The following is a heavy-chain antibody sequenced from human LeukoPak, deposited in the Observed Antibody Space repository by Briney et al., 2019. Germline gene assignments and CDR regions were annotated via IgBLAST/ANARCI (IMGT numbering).Heavy chain of an antibody. CDR3: ARIFDS. CDR2: IFHNGKT. CDR1: GGSVSTSEYY. Sequence: PSETLSLTCTVSGGSVSTSEYYWGWIRQTPGKGLEWIGDIFHNGKTNYNPSLKGRVTISIDTSNNQFSLRLPSVTAADTAVYYCARIFDSWGQGTLVTVSS. J-gene: IGHJ4*02. V-gene: IGHV4-39*07.